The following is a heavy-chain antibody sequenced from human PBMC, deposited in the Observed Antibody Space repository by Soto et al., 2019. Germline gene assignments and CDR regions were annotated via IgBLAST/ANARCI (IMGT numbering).Heavy chain of an antibody. D-gene: IGHD2-2*01. CDR2: ISGFNGNT. CDR1: GYTFTSYG. Sequence: ASVKVSWKASGYTFTSYGFSWVRQAPGQGLEWMGWISGFNGNTNYAQKFQGRVTMTTDKSTSTAYMELRSLRSDDTAVYYCARAARYCSTSICFSSFYWFDPWGQGTLVTVSS. J-gene: IGHJ5*02. V-gene: IGHV1-18*04. CDR3: ARAARYCSTSICFSSFYWFDP.